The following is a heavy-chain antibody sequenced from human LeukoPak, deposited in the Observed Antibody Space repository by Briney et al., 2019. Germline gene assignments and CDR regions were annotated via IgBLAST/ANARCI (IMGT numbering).Heavy chain of an antibody. J-gene: IGHJ4*02. V-gene: IGHV3-30*03. CDR1: GFTFTSYV. D-gene: IGHD2-15*01. Sequence: PGGSLRLSCAASGFTFTSYVMHWVRQAPGKGLQWVALISYDGSNKYYADSVKGRFTISRDNSKNTLYLQMNTLRAEDTAVYYCARTRDHCFDYWGQGTLVTVSS. CDR2: ISYDGSNK. CDR3: ARTRDHCFDY.